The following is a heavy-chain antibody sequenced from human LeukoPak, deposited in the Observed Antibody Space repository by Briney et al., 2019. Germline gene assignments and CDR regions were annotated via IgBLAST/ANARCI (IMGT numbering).Heavy chain of an antibody. V-gene: IGHV4-61*02. D-gene: IGHD1/OR15-1a*01. CDR1: GGSISSGSYY. CDR3: ARDTGTTRFDY. Sequence: SQTLSLTCTVSGGSISSGSYYWSWIRPPAGKGLEWIGRIYTSGSTNYNPSLKSRVTISVDTSKNQFSLKLSSVTAADTAVYYCARDTGTTRFDYWGQGTLVTVSS. CDR2: IYTSGST. J-gene: IGHJ4*02.